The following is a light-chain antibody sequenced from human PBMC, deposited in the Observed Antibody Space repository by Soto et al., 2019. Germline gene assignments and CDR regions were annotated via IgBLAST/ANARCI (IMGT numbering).Light chain of an antibody. CDR3: GSYTSTDTPFV. CDR2: EVS. CDR1: RTDVGGYNY. J-gene: IGLJ1*01. V-gene: IGLV2-14*01. Sequence: QSVVAQPSCVSGSPGQSITISCTGTRTDVGGYNYVSWYQHHPGKGPKLIIYEVSNRPSGVSDRFSGSKSGNKASLIISNLEAEDESDYYCGSYTSTDTPFVFGTGTKVTAL.